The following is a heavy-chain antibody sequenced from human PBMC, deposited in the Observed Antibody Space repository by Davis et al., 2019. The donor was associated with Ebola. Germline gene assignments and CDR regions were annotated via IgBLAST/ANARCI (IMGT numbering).Heavy chain of an antibody. CDR3: ASWGSGYYYGMDV. D-gene: IGHD7-27*01. J-gene: IGHJ6*02. Sequence: GESLKISCAASGFTVSSNYMSWVRQAPGKGLEWVSVIYSGGSTYYADSVKGRFTISRDNSKNTLYLQMNSLRAEDTAVYYCASWGSGYYYGMDVWGQGTTVTVSS. CDR2: IYSGGST. CDR1: GFTVSSNY. V-gene: IGHV3-53*01.